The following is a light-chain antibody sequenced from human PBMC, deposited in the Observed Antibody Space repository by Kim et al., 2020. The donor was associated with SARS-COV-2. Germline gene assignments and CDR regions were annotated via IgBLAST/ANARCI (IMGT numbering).Light chain of an antibody. CDR2: GAS. J-gene: IGKJ4*01. CDR1: QSVSSSY. V-gene: IGKV3-20*01. CDR3: QQYGSSPLT. Sequence: ATGERATLSCRASQSVSSSYLAWYQQKPGQAPRLLIYGASSRATGIPDRFSGSGSGTDFTLTISRLETEDFAVYYCQQYGSSPLTFGGGTKVDIK.